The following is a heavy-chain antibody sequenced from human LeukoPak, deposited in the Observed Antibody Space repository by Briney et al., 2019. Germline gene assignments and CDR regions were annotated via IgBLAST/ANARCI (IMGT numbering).Heavy chain of an antibody. J-gene: IGHJ6*02. CDR1: GYTFTSYG. V-gene: IGHV1-18*01. D-gene: IGHD5-12*01. CDR3: ARARGGVDIVATMYGMDV. Sequence: ASVKVSCKASGYTFTSYGISWVRQAPGQGLEWMGWISAYNGNTNYAQKLQGRVTMTTDTSTSTAYMELRSLRSDDTAVYYCARARGGVDIVATMYGMDVWGQGTTVTVSS. CDR2: ISAYNGNT.